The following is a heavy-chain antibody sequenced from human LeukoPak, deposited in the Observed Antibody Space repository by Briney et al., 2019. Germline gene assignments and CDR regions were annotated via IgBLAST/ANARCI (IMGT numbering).Heavy chain of an antibody. V-gene: IGHV4-34*01. Sequence: SETLSLTCTVSGGSISSYYWSWIRQPPGKGLEWIGEINHSGSTNYNPSLKSRVTISVDTSKNQFSLKLSSVTAADTAAYYCARGVWIDYWGQGTLVTVSS. J-gene: IGHJ4*02. CDR3: ARGVWIDY. CDR2: INHSGST. D-gene: IGHD3-16*01. CDR1: GGSISSYY.